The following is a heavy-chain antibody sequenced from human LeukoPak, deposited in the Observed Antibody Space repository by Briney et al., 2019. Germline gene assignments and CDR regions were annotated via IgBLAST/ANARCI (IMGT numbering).Heavy chain of an antibody. D-gene: IGHD2-2*01. V-gene: IGHV3-9*01. CDR2: ISWNSGSI. CDR3: AKDWGSTSAPYYFDY. Sequence: GRSLRLSCAASGFTFDDYAMHWVRQAPGKGLEWVSGISWNSGSIGYADSVKGRFTISGDNAKNSLYLQMNSLRAEDTALYYCAKDWGSTSAPYYFDYWGQGSLVTVSS. CDR1: GFTFDDYA. J-gene: IGHJ4*02.